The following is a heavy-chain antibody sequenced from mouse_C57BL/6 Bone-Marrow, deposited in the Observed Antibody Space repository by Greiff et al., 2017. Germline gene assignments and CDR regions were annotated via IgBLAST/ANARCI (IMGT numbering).Heavy chain of an antibody. CDR3: TTDYYGSRYYFDY. J-gene: IGHJ2*01. CDR2: IDPENGDT. CDR1: GFNIKDDY. V-gene: IGHV14-4*01. D-gene: IGHD1-1*01. Sequence: VQLQQSGAELVRPGASVKLSCTASGFNIKDDYMHWVKQRPERGLEWIGWIDPENGDTEYASKFQGKATITADTSSNTAYLQLSSLTSEDTAVYYCTTDYYGSRYYFDYWGQGTTLTVSS.